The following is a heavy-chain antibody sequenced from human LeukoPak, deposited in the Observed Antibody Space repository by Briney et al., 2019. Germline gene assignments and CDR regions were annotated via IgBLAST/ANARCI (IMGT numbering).Heavy chain of an antibody. Sequence: PGGSLRLSCAASGFIFSSYSMNWVRQAPGKGLEWVSAISGSGGSTYYADSVKGRFTISRDNSKNTLYLQMNSLRAEDTAVYYCAKDDSSGYYYFFGAFDIWGQGTMVTVSS. J-gene: IGHJ3*02. V-gene: IGHV3-23*01. CDR3: AKDDSSGYYYFFGAFDI. CDR1: GFIFSSYS. D-gene: IGHD3-22*01. CDR2: ISGSGGST.